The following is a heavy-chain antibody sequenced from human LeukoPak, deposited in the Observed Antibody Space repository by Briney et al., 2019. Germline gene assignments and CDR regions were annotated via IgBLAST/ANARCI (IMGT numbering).Heavy chain of an antibody. CDR1: GFTFDDYA. CDR3: AKGQVLPATPIDS. D-gene: IGHD2-15*01. J-gene: IGHJ4*02. CDR2: ISWDGGSA. Sequence: GGSLRLSCAASGFTFDDYAMHWVRQAPGKGLEWVSLISWDGGSAYYADSVKGRFTISRDNSKNSLSLQMNSLRPEDTALYYCAKGQVLPATPIDSWGQGALVTVSS. V-gene: IGHV3-43D*03.